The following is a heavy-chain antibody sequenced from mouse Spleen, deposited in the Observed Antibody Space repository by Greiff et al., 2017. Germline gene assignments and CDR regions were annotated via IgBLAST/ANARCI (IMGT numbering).Heavy chain of an antibody. Sequence: VQLQESGAELVRPGSSVKLSCKASGYTFTSYWMHWVKQRPIQGLEWIGNIDPSDSETHYNQKFKDKATLTVDKSSSTAYMQLSSLTSEDSAVYYCARFSANFFFDYWGQGTTLTVSS. V-gene: IGHV1-52*01. CDR2: IDPSDSET. J-gene: IGHJ2*01. CDR3: ARFSANFFFDY. CDR1: GYTFTSYW. D-gene: IGHD1-2*01.